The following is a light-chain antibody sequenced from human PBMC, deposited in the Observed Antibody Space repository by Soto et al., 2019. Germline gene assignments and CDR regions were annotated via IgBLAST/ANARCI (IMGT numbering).Light chain of an antibody. CDR1: QSISSW. V-gene: IGKV1-5*03. CDR3: HQYNSYPWT. Sequence: DIQMTQSPSTLSASVGDRVTITCLASQSISSWLAWYQQKPGKAPNLLIYKAYSLESGVPSRFSGSGSGTEFTLTIRSLQPDDFATYYCHQYNSYPWTFRQGTKVAIK. CDR2: KAY. J-gene: IGKJ1*01.